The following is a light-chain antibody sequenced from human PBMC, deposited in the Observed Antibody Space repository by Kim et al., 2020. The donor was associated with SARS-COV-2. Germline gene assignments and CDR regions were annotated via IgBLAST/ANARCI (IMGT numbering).Light chain of an antibody. V-gene: IGLV1-47*01. J-gene: IGLJ3*02. CDR1: SSNIGSNY. CDR3: AAWDDSLSGWV. Sequence: GQRVTISCSGSSSNIGSNYVYWYQQLPGTAPNLLIYRNNQRPSGVPDRFSGSKSDTSASLAISGLRSEDEADYYCAAWDDSLSGWVFGGGTQLTVL. CDR2: RNN.